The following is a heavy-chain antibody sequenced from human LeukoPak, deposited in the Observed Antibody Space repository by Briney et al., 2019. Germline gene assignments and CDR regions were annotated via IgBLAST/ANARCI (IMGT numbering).Heavy chain of an antibody. Sequence: SVKVSCKASGGTFSSYAISWVRQAPGQGLEWMGGIIPIFGTANYAQKFQGGVTITADESTSTAYMELSSLRSEDTAVYYCARGAHYYDSSGYYTAEYFQHWGQGTLVTVSS. CDR2: IIPIFGTA. CDR1: GGTFSSYA. CDR3: ARGAHYYDSSGYYTAEYFQH. J-gene: IGHJ1*01. V-gene: IGHV1-69*13. D-gene: IGHD3-22*01.